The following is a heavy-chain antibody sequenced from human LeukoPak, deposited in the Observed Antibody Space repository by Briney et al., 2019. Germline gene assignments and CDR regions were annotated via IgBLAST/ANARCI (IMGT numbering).Heavy chain of an antibody. D-gene: IGHD3-10*01. J-gene: IGHJ4*02. V-gene: IGHV4-59*01. Sequence: TSETLSLTCTVSGGSISSYYWSWIRQPPGKGLEWIGYIYYSGSTNYNPSLKSRVTISVDTSKNQFSLKLSSVTAADTAVYYCARGNTMVRGVISFDYWGQGTLVTVSP. CDR3: ARGNTMVRGVISFDY. CDR1: GGSISSYY. CDR2: IYYSGST.